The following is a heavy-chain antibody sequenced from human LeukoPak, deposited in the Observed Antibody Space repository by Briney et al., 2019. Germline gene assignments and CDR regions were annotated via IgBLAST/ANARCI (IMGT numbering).Heavy chain of an antibody. CDR1: GYSFTSYW. CDR2: IYPGDSDT. Sequence: GESLKISCKGSGYSFTSYWIGWVRRMPGKGLEWMGIIYPGDSDTRYSPSFQGQVTISADKSISTAYLQWSSLKASDTAMYYCARPHCSSTSCYARGAFDIWGQGTMVTVSS. V-gene: IGHV5-51*01. CDR3: ARPHCSSTSCYARGAFDI. J-gene: IGHJ3*02. D-gene: IGHD2-2*01.